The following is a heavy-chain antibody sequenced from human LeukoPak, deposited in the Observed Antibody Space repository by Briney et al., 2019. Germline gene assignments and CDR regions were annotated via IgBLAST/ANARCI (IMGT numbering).Heavy chain of an antibody. CDR2: VYASGST. V-gene: IGHV4-4*07. Sequence: SETLSLTCTVSGGSISSYYWSWIRQPAGKGLEWIGRVYASGSTNYNPSLRSRVTMSVDTSKNQFSLRLRSVTAADTAVYYCAKAPEPGIAVAGTVDYWGQGTLVTVSS. J-gene: IGHJ4*02. CDR1: GGSISSYY. CDR3: AKAPEPGIAVAGTVDY. D-gene: IGHD6-19*01.